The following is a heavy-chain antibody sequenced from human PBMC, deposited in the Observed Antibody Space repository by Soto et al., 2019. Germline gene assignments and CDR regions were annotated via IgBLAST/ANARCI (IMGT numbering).Heavy chain of an antibody. D-gene: IGHD3-3*01. J-gene: IGHJ4*02. V-gene: IGHV3-73*01. Sequence: GGSLRLSCAASGFTFSGSAMHWVRQASGKGLEWVGRIRRKANSYATEYVVSVKGRFTISRDDSRNTAYLQMNSLKTEDTAVYYCARGVYDFWNGHPKGLDYWGQGTVVTVSS. CDR1: GFTFSGSA. CDR2: IRRKANSYAT. CDR3: ARGVYDFWNGHPKGLDY.